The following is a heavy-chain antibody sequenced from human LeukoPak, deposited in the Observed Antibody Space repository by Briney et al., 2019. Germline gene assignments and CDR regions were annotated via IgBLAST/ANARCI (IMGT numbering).Heavy chain of an antibody. J-gene: IGHJ3*02. Sequence: SETLSLTCSVSGGSITTYYWTWIRQSPGKGLEWIGYICYSRSTNYNPSLKSRITISVDPSKNQFSLYLNSVTAADTALYYCARHRGTGYLDTFDIWGQGTMVTVSS. CDR3: ARHRGTGYLDTFDI. D-gene: IGHD2-8*02. V-gene: IGHV4-59*08. CDR1: GGSITTYY. CDR2: ICYSRST.